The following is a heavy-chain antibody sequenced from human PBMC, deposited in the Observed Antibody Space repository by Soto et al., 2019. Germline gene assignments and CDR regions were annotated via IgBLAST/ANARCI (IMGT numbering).Heavy chain of an antibody. Sequence: QVQLVQSEAEVRKPGASVKISCKASGYIFTSYYMHWVRQAPGQGLEWMGIINPSGGSTSYAQKFQGRVTVTRDTSTSTVYMELSSLRSEDTAVYYCARDRQSSVTTPYYYYYGMDVWGQGTTVTVSS. CDR3: ARDRQSSVTTPYYYYYGMDV. V-gene: IGHV1-46*01. CDR1: GYIFTSYY. J-gene: IGHJ6*02. D-gene: IGHD4-4*01. CDR2: INPSGGST.